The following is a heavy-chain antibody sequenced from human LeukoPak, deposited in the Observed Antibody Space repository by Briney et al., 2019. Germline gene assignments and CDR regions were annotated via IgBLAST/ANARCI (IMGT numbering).Heavy chain of an antibody. CDR2: ISGSGGNT. Sequence: GGSLRLSCVASGFTFSNYAMSWVRQAPGKGLEWVSAISGSGGNTYYADSVKGRFTISRDNSKNTLYLQMNSLRAEDTAVHYCATGPDAFDIWGQGTMVTVS. J-gene: IGHJ3*02. V-gene: IGHV3-23*01. D-gene: IGHD1-1*01. CDR1: GFTFSNYA. CDR3: ATGPDAFDI.